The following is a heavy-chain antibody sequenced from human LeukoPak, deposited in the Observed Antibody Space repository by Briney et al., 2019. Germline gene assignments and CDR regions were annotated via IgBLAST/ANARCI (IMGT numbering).Heavy chain of an antibody. CDR1: GFTFSSYS. Sequence: PGGSLRLSCADSGFTFSSYSMNGVRQAPGKGLEWVSSISSSSSYIYYADSVKGRFTISRDNAKNSLYLQMNSLRAEDTAVYYCARDWTAGASTRFYAFDIWGQGTMVNVSS. CDR3: ARDWTAGASTRFYAFDI. V-gene: IGHV3-21*01. CDR2: ISSSSSYI. J-gene: IGHJ3*02. D-gene: IGHD6-19*01.